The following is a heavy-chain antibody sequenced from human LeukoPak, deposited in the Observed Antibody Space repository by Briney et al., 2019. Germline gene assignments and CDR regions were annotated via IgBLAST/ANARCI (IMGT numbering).Heavy chain of an antibody. V-gene: IGHV4-61*08. CDR2: IYYSGNT. J-gene: IGHJ4*02. Sequence: SETLSLTCTVSGGSVSSGVYYWSWIRQPPGKGLEGIGYIYYSGNTNYNPSLKSRVTISLDTSKNQFSLKVSSVTAADTAVYYCARGDILTGCGDYWGQGALVTVSS. CDR3: ARGDILTGCGDY. D-gene: IGHD3-9*01. CDR1: GGSVSSGVYY.